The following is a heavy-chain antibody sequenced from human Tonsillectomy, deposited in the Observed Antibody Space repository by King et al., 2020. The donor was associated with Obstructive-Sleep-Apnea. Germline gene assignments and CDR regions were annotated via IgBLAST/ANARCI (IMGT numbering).Heavy chain of an antibody. CDR3: AGVRPTGFMSPGAGLDV. CDR2: IHYDGTYQ. Sequence: VQLVESGGDVVQPGRSLRLSCAASRFTFSDHVMHWVRQAPGKGLEWVAFIHYDGTYQYYAESVKGRFTISRDNSRSTLYLQMNSLRNEDTAVYYCAGVRPTGFMSPGAGLDVWGRGTTVTVSS. J-gene: IGHJ6*02. D-gene: IGHD3-10*01. V-gene: IGHV3-30*02. CDR1: RFTFSDHV.